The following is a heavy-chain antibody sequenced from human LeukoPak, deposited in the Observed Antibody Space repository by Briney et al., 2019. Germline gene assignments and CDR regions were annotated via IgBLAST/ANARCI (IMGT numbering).Heavy chain of an antibody. V-gene: IGHV4-34*01. D-gene: IGHD6-13*01. CDR2: INHSGST. Sequence: SETLSLTCAVYGGSFSGYHWSWIRQPPGKGLEWIGEINHSGSTNYNPSLKSRVTISVDTSKNQFSLKLSSVTAADTAVYYCARAQAAAAGSNNWFDPWGQGTLVTVSS. CDR1: GGSFSGYH. CDR3: ARAQAAAAGSNNWFDP. J-gene: IGHJ5*02.